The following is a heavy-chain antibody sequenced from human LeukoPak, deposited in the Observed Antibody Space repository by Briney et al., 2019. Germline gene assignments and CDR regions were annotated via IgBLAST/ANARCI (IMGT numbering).Heavy chain of an antibody. D-gene: IGHD3-10*01. Sequence: SETLSLTCTVSGGSISSYYWSWIRQPPGKGLEWIGYMYYSGSTNYNPSLKSRVTISVDTSKNQFSLKLSSVTAADTAVYYCARGYGSGSYSLFDYWGQGTLVTVSS. CDR1: GGSISSYY. CDR3: ARGYGSGSYSLFDY. CDR2: MYYSGST. V-gene: IGHV4-59*01. J-gene: IGHJ4*02.